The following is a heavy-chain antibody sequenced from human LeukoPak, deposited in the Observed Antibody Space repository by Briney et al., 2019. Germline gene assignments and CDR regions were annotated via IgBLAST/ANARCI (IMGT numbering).Heavy chain of an antibody. Sequence: ASVKVSCKASGYTITGYYMHGVRQAPGQGLEWMGWINPNNGGTNNAQKFQGRVTMSRDTSISTAYMELSRLRSDDTAVYYCARVDTVVVPAGITWFDPWGQGTLVTVSS. CDR3: ARVDTVVVPAGITWFDP. J-gene: IGHJ5*02. CDR2: INPNNGGT. V-gene: IGHV1-2*02. CDR1: GYTITGYY. D-gene: IGHD2-2*02.